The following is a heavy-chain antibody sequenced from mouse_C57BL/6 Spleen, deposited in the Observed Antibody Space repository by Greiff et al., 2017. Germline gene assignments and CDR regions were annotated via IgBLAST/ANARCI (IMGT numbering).Heavy chain of an antibody. J-gene: IGHJ2*01. CDR1: GYTFTSYW. V-gene: IGHV1-59*01. CDR2: IDPSDSYT. D-gene: IGHD4-1*01. CDR3: ARYWDYYFDY. Sequence: VQLQQPGAELVRPGTSVKLSCKASGYTFTSYWMHWVKQRPGQGLEWIGVIDPSDSYTNYNQKFKGKATLTVDTSSSTAYMQLSSLTSEDSAVYYCARYWDYYFDYWGQGTTLTVSS.